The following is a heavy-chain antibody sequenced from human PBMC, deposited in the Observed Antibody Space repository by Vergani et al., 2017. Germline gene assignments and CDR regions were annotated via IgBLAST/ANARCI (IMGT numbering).Heavy chain of an antibody. CDR2: IIPIFGTT. V-gene: IGHV1-69*13. J-gene: IGHJ4*02. CDR1: GGTFSSNS. D-gene: IGHD3-16*02. CDR3: ARDGGTFTFGGVIVSYYFDY. Sequence: QGQLAQSGAEVKKPGSSVKVSCKASGGTFSSNSISWVRQAPGQGLEWMGRIIPIFGTTSYAQKFQGRVTILADESTSTAYMELSSLRSEDTAVYYCARDGGTFTFGGVIVSYYFDYWGQGTLVTVSS.